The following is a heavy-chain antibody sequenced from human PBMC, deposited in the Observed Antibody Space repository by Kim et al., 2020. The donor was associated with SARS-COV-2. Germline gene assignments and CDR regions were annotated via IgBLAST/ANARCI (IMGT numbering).Heavy chain of an antibody. Sequence: DSVKGRFTISRDNAKNSLYLQMNSLRAEDTALYYCAKVGATLYYYYGMDVWGQGTTVTVSS. D-gene: IGHD1-26*01. J-gene: IGHJ6*02. CDR3: AKVGATLYYYYGMDV. V-gene: IGHV3-9*01.